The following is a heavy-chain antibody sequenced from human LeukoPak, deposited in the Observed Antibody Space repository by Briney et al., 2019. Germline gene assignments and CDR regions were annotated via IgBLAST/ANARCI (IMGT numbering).Heavy chain of an antibody. J-gene: IGHJ6*03. Sequence: SETLSLTCTVSGGSISSYYWSWIRQPPGKGLEWIGYIYYSGSTNYNPSLKSRVTISVDTSKNQFSLKLSSVTAADTAVYYCARAPYYYYYYMDVWGKGTTVTVSS. CDR1: GGSISSYY. CDR3: ARAPYYYYYYMDV. CDR2: IYYSGST. V-gene: IGHV4-59*01.